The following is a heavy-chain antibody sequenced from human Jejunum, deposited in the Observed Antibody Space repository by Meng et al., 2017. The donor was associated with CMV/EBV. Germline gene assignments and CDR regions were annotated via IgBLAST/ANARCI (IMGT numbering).Heavy chain of an antibody. V-gene: IGHV1-2*02. CDR3: SSAPGDY. CDR2: INPTTGGT. Sequence: KVSCKASGNTCSSYGVTWVRPAPGQGLEWMGWINPTTGGTDYAQKFQGRVTLTRDTSITTVYMELSNLKSDDSAVYYCSSAPGDYWGQGTLVTVSS. J-gene: IGHJ4*02. D-gene: IGHD1-14*01. CDR1: GNTCSSYG.